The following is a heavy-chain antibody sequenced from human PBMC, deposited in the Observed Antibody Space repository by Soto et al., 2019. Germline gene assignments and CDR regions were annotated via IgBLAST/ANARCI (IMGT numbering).Heavy chain of an antibody. Sequence: QVQLVESGGGVVQPGVSLRLSCVGSGFTFRSYVIHWVRQAPGKGLEWVALTSYDGSNKYYDDSVKGRFTISRDNSRNTVDPHMDSLRLEDTALYYCARWGTTGGLDVWGQGTLVSVSS. V-gene: IGHV3-30*19. CDR1: GFTFRSYV. D-gene: IGHD3-16*01. CDR2: TSYDGSNK. J-gene: IGHJ4*02. CDR3: ARWGTTGGLDV.